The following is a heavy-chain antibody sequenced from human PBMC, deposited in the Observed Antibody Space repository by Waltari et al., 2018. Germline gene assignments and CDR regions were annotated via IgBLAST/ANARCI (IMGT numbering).Heavy chain of an antibody. J-gene: IGHJ4*02. V-gene: IGHV1-8*02. CDR2: MNPNSGNT. Sequence: QVQLVQSGAEVKKPGSSVKVSCKASGGTFSSYAINWVRQATGQGLEWMGWMNPNSGNTGYAQKFQGRVTMTRNTSISTAYMELSSLRSEDTAVYYCARGNAYSGSQGDYWGQGTLVTVSS. CDR1: GGTFSSYA. D-gene: IGHD1-26*01. CDR3: ARGNAYSGSQGDY.